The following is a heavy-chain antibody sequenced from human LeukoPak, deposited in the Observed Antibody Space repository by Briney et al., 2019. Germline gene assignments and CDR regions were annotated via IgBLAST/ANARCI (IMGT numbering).Heavy chain of an antibody. V-gene: IGHV3-48*03. Sequence: AGGSLRLSCAASGFTFSSYEMNWVRQAPGKGLEWVSYISSSGSTIYYADSVKGRFTISRDNAKNSLYLQMNSLRAEDTAVYYCARDRSWDSGSYFDYWGQGTLVTVSS. CDR3: ARDRSWDSGSYFDY. D-gene: IGHD1-26*01. CDR2: ISSSGSTI. J-gene: IGHJ4*02. CDR1: GFTFSSYE.